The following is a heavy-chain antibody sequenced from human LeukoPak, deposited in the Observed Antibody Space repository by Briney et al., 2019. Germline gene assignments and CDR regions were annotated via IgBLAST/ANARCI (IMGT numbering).Heavy chain of an antibody. CDR3: ARGRSMSPLLN. Sequence: PGGSLRLSCAASGFTFSSYAMHWVRQAPGKGLEWVAVISYDGSNKYYADSVKGRFTISRDNSKNTLYLQMNSLRAEDTAVYYCARGRSMSPLLNWGQRTLVTVSS. D-gene: IGHD2/OR15-2a*01. V-gene: IGHV3-30-3*01. J-gene: IGHJ4*02. CDR2: ISYDGSNK. CDR1: GFTFSSYA.